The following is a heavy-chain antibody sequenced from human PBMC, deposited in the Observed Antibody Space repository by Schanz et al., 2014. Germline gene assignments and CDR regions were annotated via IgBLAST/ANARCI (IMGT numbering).Heavy chain of an antibody. CDR3: VKDDRGDVVVVAANY. CDR1: GFTFSSYA. Sequence: EVQLLESGGGLVQPGGSLRLSCAASGFTFSSYAMSWVRQAPGKGLEWVSAISGSGASTYYADSVKGRFTISRDNSKNTLYLQMNSLRAEDTAVYYCVKDDRGDVVVVAANYWGQGAQXIVSS. V-gene: IGHV3-23*01. CDR2: ISGSGAST. J-gene: IGHJ4*02. D-gene: IGHD2-15*01.